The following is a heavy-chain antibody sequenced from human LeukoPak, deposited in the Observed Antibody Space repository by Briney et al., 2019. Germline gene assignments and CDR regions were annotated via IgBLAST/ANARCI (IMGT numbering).Heavy chain of an antibody. V-gene: IGHV4-4*07. CDR3: ARDPNSVTVTGDYYFDY. CDR1: GSSINNYY. J-gene: IGHJ4*02. Sequence: SVTLSLTCTVSGSSINNYYWTWIPQPPGKGLEWIGHINTSGITNYHPSLKSRVTISLDKSKTQFTLNLSSVTAADTAVYYCARDPNSVTVTGDYYFDYWGRGTLVTVSS. D-gene: IGHD7-27*01. CDR2: INTSGIT.